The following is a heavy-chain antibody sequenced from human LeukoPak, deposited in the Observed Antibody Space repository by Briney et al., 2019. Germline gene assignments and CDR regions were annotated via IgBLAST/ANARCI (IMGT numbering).Heavy chain of an antibody. CDR2: IYYSGST. Sequence: SETLSLTCTVSGDSISRNSNYWGWIRQPPGKGLEWIGSIYYSGSTYYNPSLKSRVTISGDTSRNQFFLKLSAVTAADTAVYYCARGFGWFDPWGQGTLATVSS. CDR3: ARGFGWFDP. V-gene: IGHV4-39*07. D-gene: IGHD3-10*01. CDR1: GDSISRNSNY. J-gene: IGHJ5*02.